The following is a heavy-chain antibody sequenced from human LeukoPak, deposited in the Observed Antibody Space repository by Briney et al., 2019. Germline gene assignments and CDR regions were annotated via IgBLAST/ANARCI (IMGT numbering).Heavy chain of an antibody. J-gene: IGHJ4*02. Sequence: GGSLRLSCAASGFTFSCYRMHWVPQAPGKGRVWVTRINGDGSSTSDAESVTGRFTISRDKSKNMLYLQVNSLRTEDTAVYFCVNQEIDYWGQGTLVTVSS. V-gene: IGHV3-74*01. CDR3: VNQEIDY. D-gene: IGHD1-14*01. CDR2: INGDGSST. CDR1: GFTFSCYR.